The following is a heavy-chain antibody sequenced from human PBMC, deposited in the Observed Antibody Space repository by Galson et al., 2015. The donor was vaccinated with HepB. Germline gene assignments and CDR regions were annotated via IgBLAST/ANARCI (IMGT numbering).Heavy chain of an antibody. D-gene: IGHD4-17*01. CDR3: ARVANGPSYGDYHNGYYYYGMDV. J-gene: IGHJ6*02. Sequence: LSLTCTVSGGSISSYYWSWIRQPPGKGLEWIGYIYYSGSTNYNPSLKSRVTISVDTSKNQFSLKLSSVTAADTAVYYCARVANGPSYGDYHNGYYYYGMDVWGQGTTVTVSS. CDR2: IYYSGST. CDR1: GGSISSYY. V-gene: IGHV4-59*01.